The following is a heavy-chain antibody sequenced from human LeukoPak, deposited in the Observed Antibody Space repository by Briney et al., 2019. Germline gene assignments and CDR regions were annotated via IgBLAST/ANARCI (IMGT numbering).Heavy chain of an antibody. CDR3: ARHGLLRYFDWSPYNWFDP. CDR2: IYYSGST. CDR1: GGSISISSYY. J-gene: IGHJ5*02. V-gene: IGHV4-39*01. D-gene: IGHD3-9*01. Sequence: SETLSLTCTVSGGSISISSYYWGWIRQPPGKGLEWIGSIYYSGSTYYNPSLKSRVTISVDTSKNQFSLKLSSVTAADTAVYYCARHGLLRYFDWSPYNWFDPWGQGTLVTVSS.